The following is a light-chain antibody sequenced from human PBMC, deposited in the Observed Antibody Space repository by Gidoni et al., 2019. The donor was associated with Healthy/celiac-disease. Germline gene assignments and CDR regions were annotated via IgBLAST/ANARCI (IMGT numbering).Light chain of an antibody. CDR3: QQYYSTPWT. J-gene: IGKJ1*01. Sequence: DIVMTPSPDSLAVSLGERATINCKSSQSVLYSSNNKNYLAWYQQKPGQPPKLLFYWASTRESGVPDRFSGSGSGTDFTLTISSLQAEDVAVYYCQQYYSTPWTFGQGTKVEIK. CDR2: WAS. V-gene: IGKV4-1*01. CDR1: QSVLYSSNNKNY.